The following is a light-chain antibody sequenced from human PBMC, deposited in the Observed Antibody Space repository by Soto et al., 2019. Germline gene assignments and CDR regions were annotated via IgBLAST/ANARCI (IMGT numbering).Light chain of an antibody. CDR1: SSNIGAAYD. Sequence: QSVLTQPPSVSGAPGQKVTISCTRSSSNIGAAYDVHWYQHLLGTAPKLLIYGNNNRPSGVPDRFSGSKSGTSASLAITGLQAEDEADYYCQSYDSSLSGWVFGGGTQLTVL. V-gene: IGLV1-40*01. CDR3: QSYDSSLSGWV. CDR2: GNN. J-gene: IGLJ3*02.